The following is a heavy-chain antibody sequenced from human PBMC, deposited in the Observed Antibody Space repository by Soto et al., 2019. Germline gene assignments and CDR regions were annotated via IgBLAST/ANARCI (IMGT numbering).Heavy chain of an antibody. J-gene: IGHJ6*04. CDR3: ARQVTMVRGNPTDYYYYSGMDV. Sequence: GESLKISCKGSGYSFTSYWISWVRQMPGKGLEWMGRIDPSDSYTNYSPSFQGHVTISADKSISTAYLQWSSLKASDTAMYYCARQVTMVRGNPTDYYYYSGMDVWGKGTTVIVSS. CDR2: IDPSDSYT. D-gene: IGHD3-10*01. CDR1: GYSFTSYW. V-gene: IGHV5-10-1*01.